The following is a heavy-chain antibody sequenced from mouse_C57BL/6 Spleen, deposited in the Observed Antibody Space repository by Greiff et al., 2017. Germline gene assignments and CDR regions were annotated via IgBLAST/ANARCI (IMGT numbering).Heavy chain of an antibody. CDR1: GYTFTDHT. Sequence: QVQLQQSDAELVKPGASVKISCKVSGYTFTDHTIHWMKQRPEQGLEWIGYIYPRDGSTKYNEKFKCKATLTAGKSSSTAYMQQSRLTSEDSAVYFCARDTTVVAPCFDYWGQGTTLTVSS. CDR3: ARDTTVVAPCFDY. CDR2: IYPRDGST. V-gene: IGHV1-78*01. J-gene: IGHJ2*01. D-gene: IGHD1-1*01.